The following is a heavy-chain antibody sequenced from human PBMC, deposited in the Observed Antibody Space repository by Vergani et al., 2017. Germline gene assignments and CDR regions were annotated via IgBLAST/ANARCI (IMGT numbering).Heavy chain of an antibody. V-gene: IGHV4-61*02. Sequence: QVQLHESGPGLVKPSQTLSLTCTVSGGSITSGSFYWSWLRQPAGKGLELIGRIHSSGTANYNPSLESRVTLSVDTSKNQLSLRMTSVTAADTAVYYCARDSWTSELRGVYWFDTWGQGTLVSVSS. J-gene: IGHJ5*02. D-gene: IGHD3-10*01. CDR2: IHSSGTA. CDR1: GGSITSGSFY. CDR3: ARDSWTSELRGVYWFDT.